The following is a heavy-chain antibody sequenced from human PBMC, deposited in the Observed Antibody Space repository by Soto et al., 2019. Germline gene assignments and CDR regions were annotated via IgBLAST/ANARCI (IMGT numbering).Heavy chain of an antibody. V-gene: IGHV4-59*06. CDR3: ARGRRRAAAGKDYYYYCYKDV. Sequence: SETLSLTCTVSGGSISSYYWSWIRQHPGKGLEWIGYIYYSGSTYYNPSLKSRVTISVDTSKNQFSLKLSSVTAADTAVYYCARGRRRAAAGKDYYYYCYKDVWGKGTTVTVSS. D-gene: IGHD6-13*01. CDR2: IYYSGST. J-gene: IGHJ6*03. CDR1: GGSISSYY.